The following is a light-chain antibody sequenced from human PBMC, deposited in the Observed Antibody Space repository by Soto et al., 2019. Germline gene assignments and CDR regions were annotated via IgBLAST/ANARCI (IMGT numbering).Light chain of an antibody. CDR2: ENN. J-gene: IGLJ2*01. V-gene: IGLV6-57*04. Sequence: NFMLTQPHSVSESPGKTLSISCTRSSGSLANNYVQWYQQRPGSAPTTVIYENNQRLSGVPDRFSGSTDGSSNSASLTISGLQTEYEADYYCQSYDSDFVVFGGGTKLTVL. CDR3: QSYDSDFVV. CDR1: SGSLANNY.